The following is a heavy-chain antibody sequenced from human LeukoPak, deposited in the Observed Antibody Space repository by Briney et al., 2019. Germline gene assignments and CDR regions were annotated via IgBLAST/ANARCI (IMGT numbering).Heavy chain of an antibody. D-gene: IGHD3-10*01. Sequence: SETLSLTCTVSGASISDSSYYWGWIRQPPGKGLEWIGSIFYGGATHYNPSLKSRVTISVDTSKDQFSLRLSSVTAADTAVYYCARDPPYYYGSGSPLYYYYGMDVWGQGTTVTVSS. CDR2: IFYGGAT. CDR3: ARDPPYYYGSGSPLYYYYGMDV. V-gene: IGHV4-39*02. J-gene: IGHJ6*02. CDR1: GASISDSSYY.